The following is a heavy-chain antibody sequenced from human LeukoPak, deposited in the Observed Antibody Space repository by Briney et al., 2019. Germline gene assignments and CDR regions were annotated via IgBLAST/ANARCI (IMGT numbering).Heavy chain of an antibody. CDR2: IWYDGSNK. J-gene: IGHJ6*03. V-gene: IGHV3-33*06. Sequence: GGSLRLSCAASGFTFSSYGMHWVRQAPGKGLEWVALIWYDGSNKYYADSVKGRFTISRDNPKNTLYLQMNSLRAEDTALYYCAKDPSFSPRSYYYMDVWGKGTTVTVSS. D-gene: IGHD6-6*01. CDR3: AKDPSFSPRSYYYMDV. CDR1: GFTFSSYG.